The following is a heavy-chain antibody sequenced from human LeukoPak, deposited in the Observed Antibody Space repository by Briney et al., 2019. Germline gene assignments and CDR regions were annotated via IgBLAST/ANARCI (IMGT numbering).Heavy chain of an antibody. J-gene: IGHJ4*02. V-gene: IGHV4-4*02. CDR3: ARRITMVRGFDY. Sequence: PSETLSLTCAVSGGSISRSNWWSWVRQPPGKGLEWIGEIYHSGSTNYNPSLKSRVTISVDTSKNQFSLKLSSVTAADTAVYYCARRITMVRGFDYWGQGTLVTVSS. D-gene: IGHD3-10*01. CDR1: GGSISRSNW. CDR2: IYHSGST.